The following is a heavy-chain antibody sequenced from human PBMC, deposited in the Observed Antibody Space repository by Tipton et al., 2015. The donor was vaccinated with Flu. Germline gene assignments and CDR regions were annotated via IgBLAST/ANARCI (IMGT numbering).Heavy chain of an antibody. D-gene: IGHD2-15*01. V-gene: IGHV4-34*01. CDR1: GGSFSGYY. J-gene: IGHJ4*02. CDR2: INHSGST. Sequence: TLSLTCAVYGGSFSGYYWSWIRQPPGKGLEWIGEINHSGSTNYNPSLKSRVTISVDTSKNQFSLKLSSVTAADTAVYYCARAGGSGGSHGFDYWGQGTLVTVSS. CDR3: ARAGGSGGSHGFDY.